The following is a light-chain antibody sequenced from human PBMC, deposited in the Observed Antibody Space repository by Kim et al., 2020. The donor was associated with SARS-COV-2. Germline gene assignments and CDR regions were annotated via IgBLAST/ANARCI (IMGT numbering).Light chain of an antibody. Sequence: EIVLTQSPATLSLSPGERATLSCRASQSVSSYLAWYQQKPGQAPRLLIYDASNRATGIPARFSGSGSGTDFTLTISSLEPEDFAVYYCQQRSNWITFGQGTRRGIK. V-gene: IGKV3-11*01. J-gene: IGKJ5*01. CDR2: DAS. CDR1: QSVSSY. CDR3: QQRSNWIT.